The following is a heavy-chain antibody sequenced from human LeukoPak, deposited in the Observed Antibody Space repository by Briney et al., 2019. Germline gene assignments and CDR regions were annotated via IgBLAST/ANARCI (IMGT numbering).Heavy chain of an antibody. Sequence: GGSLRPSCAASGFTFSSHTMNWVRQAPGKGLEWVSSISSTSTSIYHAGSVKGRFTISRDNTKNSLYLQMDSLRAEDTAVYYCARGFRAFDFWAQGTMVTVSS. J-gene: IGHJ3*01. CDR2: ISSTSTSI. V-gene: IGHV3-21*01. CDR1: GFTFSSHT. CDR3: ARGFRAFDF.